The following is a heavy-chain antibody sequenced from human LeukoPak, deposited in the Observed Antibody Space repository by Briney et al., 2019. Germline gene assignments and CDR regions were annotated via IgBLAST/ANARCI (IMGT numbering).Heavy chain of an antibody. CDR2: ISGSGGST. D-gene: IGHD3-9*01. CDR1: GFPFRSYA. CDR3: AKDITILEGD. V-gene: IGHV3-23*01. Sequence: GGSLSLSCAPSGFPFRSYAITGFARSPGKRREWGSAISGSGGSTYYADSVKGRFTIYRDNSKNTLYLQMNSLRAEDTAVYYCAKDITILEGDWGQGTLVTVSS. J-gene: IGHJ4*02.